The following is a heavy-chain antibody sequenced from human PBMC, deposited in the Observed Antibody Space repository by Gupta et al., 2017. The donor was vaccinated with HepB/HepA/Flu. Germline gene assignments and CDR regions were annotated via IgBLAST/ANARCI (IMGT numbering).Heavy chain of an antibody. Sequence: EVQVVESGGDLIQPEGSLRLACAASDFAVSSKSMTWVRKAPGKGLQWVSVVNTLGETYYADSVKGRFTISRDDSKNTVDLQMKRLRIDDTAVYFCTASAAEGDYEPGFWGQGTLVTVSS. D-gene: IGHD4-17*01. V-gene: IGHV3-53*01. CDR1: DFAVSSKS. J-gene: IGHJ4*02. CDR3: TASAAEGDYEPGF. CDR2: VNTLGET.